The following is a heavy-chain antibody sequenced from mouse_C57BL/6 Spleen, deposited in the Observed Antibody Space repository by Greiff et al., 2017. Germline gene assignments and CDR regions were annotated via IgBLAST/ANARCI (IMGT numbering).Heavy chain of an antibody. CDR2: IWSGGST. CDR1: GFSLTSYG. J-gene: IGHJ2*01. D-gene: IGHD2-1*01. Sequence: VQLVESGPGLVQPSQSLSITCTVSGFSLTSYGVHWVRQSPGKGLEWLGVIWSGGSTDYNAAFISRLSISKDNSQSQVFFKMNSLHAHNTAIYYCARTGNYHYFDVWGPGTTLTVSS. V-gene: IGHV2-2*01. CDR3: ARTGNYHYFDV.